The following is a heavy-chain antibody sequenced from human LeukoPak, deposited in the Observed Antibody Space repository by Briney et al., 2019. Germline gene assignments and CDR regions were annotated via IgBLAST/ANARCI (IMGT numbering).Heavy chain of an antibody. CDR3: AKDRICSGGSCYRLVYYFDY. V-gene: IGHV3-23*01. CDR2: ISGSGGST. D-gene: IGHD2-15*01. CDR1: GFTFSSYA. Sequence: GGSLRLSCAASGFTFSSYAMSWVRQAPGKGLEWVSAISGSGGSTYYADSVKGRSTISRDNSKNTLYLQMNSLRAEDTAVYYCAKDRICSGGSCYRLVYYFDYWGQGTLVTVSS. J-gene: IGHJ4*02.